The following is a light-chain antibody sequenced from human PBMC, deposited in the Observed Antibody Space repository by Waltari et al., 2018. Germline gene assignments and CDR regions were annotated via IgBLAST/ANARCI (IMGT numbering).Light chain of an antibody. Sequence: DIQMTQSPSTLSASVGDRVTITCRASQSISSWLAWYQQKPGKAPKLLKYEVSSWESGVPSRFSGSGSGSEFTLTISSLQPDDFATYYCHQYNSYPWTFGQGTKVEIK. CDR3: HQYNSYPWT. CDR1: QSISSW. V-gene: IGKV1-5*01. CDR2: EVS. J-gene: IGKJ1*01.